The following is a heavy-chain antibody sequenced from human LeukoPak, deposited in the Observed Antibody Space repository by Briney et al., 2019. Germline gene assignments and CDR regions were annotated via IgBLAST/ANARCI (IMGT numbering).Heavy chain of an antibody. CDR2: IKQDGSEK. J-gene: IGHJ4*02. CDR3: ARDWEDYGGNSGIGY. CDR1: GFTFSSYW. Sequence: PGGSLRLSCAVSGFTFSSYWMSWVRQAPGKGLEWVANIKQDGSEKYYVDSVKGRFTISRDNAKNSLYLQMNSLRAEDTAVYYCARDWEDYGGNSGIGYWGQGILVTVSS. V-gene: IGHV3-7*01. D-gene: IGHD4-23*01.